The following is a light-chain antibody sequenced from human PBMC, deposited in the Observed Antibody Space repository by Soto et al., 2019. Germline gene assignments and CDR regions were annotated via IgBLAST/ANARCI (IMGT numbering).Light chain of an antibody. V-gene: IGLV1-40*01. Sequence: QSVLTQPPSVSGAPGQRVTISCTGSSSNIGAGYDVHWYQQLPGTAPKLLIYGNSNRPSGVPDRFSGSKSGTSASLAITGLQAEDEADYYCSSYTDTSTLAFGGGTKLTVL. CDR3: SSYTDTSTLA. J-gene: IGLJ3*02. CDR2: GNS. CDR1: SSNIGAGYD.